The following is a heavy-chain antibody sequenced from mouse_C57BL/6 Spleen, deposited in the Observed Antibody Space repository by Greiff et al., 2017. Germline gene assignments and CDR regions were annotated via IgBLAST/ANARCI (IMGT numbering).Heavy chain of an antibody. D-gene: IGHD2-2*01. CDR2: IDPEDGET. J-gene: IGHJ1*03. CDR3: ARPYDYGYDEWYFEG. V-gene: IGHV14-2*01. CDR1: GFNITDYY. Sequence: EVQLQQSGAELVKPGASVKLSCTASGFNITDYYMHWVKQRTEQGLEWIGRIDPEDGETKYAPKFQGKATITADTSSNIAYLQLSSLTSEDTAVYYCARPYDYGYDEWYFEGWGTGTTVTVSS.